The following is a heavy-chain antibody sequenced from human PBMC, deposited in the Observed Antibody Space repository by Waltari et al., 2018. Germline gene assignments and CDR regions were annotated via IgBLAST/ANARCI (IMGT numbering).Heavy chain of an antibody. Sequence: EVQLVESGGGLVQPGGSLRLSCAATGFPFSNYWYSAARQVPGKGLEWVANKQQDGSDKYYVDSVKGRFTISRDNAKSSLYLQMNSLRAEDTAIYYCTRKKYYYDTSELGWFDPWGQGTLVTVSS. CDR2: KQQDGSDK. D-gene: IGHD3-22*01. V-gene: IGHV3-7*03. J-gene: IGHJ5*02. CDR3: TRKKYYYDTSELGWFDP. CDR1: GFPFSNYW.